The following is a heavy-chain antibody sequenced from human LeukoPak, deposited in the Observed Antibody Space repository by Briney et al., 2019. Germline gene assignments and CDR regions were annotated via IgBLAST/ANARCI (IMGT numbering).Heavy chain of an antibody. CDR3: ARSSSGFYTK. V-gene: IGHV3-74*01. CDR1: GFTFSNYY. Sequence: PGGSLRLSCVASGFTFSNYYMHWVRQVPGKGPVWVSRISGDGSSILYADSVKGRFTISRDNAKNSLYVQMNSLRADDSAVYYCARSSSGFYTKWGQGPLVTVSS. J-gene: IGHJ4*02. CDR2: ISGDGSSI. D-gene: IGHD3-22*01.